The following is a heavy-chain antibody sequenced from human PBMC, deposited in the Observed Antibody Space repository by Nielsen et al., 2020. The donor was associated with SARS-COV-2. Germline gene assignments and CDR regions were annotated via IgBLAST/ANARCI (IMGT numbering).Heavy chain of an antibody. Sequence: ASVKVSCKASGYTFTGYYMHWVRQAPGQGLEWMGRINPNSGGTNYAQKFQGRVTMTRDTSISTAYMELSRLRPDDTAVYYCARERVPGYSYGYDYYYYYMDVWGKGTTVTVSS. V-gene: IGHV1-2*06. CDR1: GYTFTGYY. J-gene: IGHJ6*03. CDR2: INPNSGGT. CDR3: ARERVPGYSYGYDYYYYYMDV. D-gene: IGHD5-18*01.